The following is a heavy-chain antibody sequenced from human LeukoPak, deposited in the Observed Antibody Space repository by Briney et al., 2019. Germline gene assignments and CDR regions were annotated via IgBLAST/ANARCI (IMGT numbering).Heavy chain of an antibody. CDR1: GFIVSSSH. V-gene: IGHV3-66*01. J-gene: IGHJ3*02. D-gene: IGHD6-25*01. CDR3: ARETREQRSAFDI. Sequence: GGSLRLPCAASGFIVSSSHMRWVPQAPRKGLEGFSSISSSATTYAESVKGRFTISRDNSKNSVYLQMNSLRGEDTAIYFCARETREQRSAFDIWGQGTMVTVSS. CDR2: ISSSATT.